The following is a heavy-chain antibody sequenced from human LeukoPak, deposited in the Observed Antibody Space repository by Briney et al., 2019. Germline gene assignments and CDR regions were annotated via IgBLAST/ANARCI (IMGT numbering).Heavy chain of an antibody. CDR1: GYTFTSYP. CDR2: ITTYNGNT. V-gene: IGHV1-18*01. D-gene: IGHD4-17*01. CDR3: ARGYDYGDYVGDFDY. Sequence: ASVKVSCKASGYTFTSYPISWVRQAPGQGLEWVGWITTYNGNTNYAQKLQGSVTMITDTSTSTAYMDLRGLRSDDTAVYYCARGYDYGDYVGDFDYWGQGTLVTVSS. J-gene: IGHJ4*02.